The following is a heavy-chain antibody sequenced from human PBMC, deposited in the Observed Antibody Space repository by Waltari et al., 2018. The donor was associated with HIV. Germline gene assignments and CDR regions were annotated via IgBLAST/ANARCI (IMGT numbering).Heavy chain of an antibody. V-gene: IGHV1-2*02. CDR2: INPDSGGT. CDR3: AREEVRKTYRWGMITFASPSSGMDV. Sequence: QVQLVQSGAEVKKPGASVKVSCKASGYTFTGYHIPWVRQAPGQGLEWMGWINPDSGGTNYAQRFQGRVTMTRDTSLSTTYIELSSLRSDDTAVYYCAREEVRKTYRWGMITFASPSSGMDVWGQGTTVTVSS. CDR1: GYTFTGYH. J-gene: IGHJ6*02. D-gene: IGHD3-16*01.